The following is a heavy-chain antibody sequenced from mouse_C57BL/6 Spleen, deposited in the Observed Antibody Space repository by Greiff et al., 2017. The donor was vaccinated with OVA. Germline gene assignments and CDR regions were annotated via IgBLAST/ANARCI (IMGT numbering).Heavy chain of an antibody. CDR2: IDPETGGT. CDR3: TRGNYYGKDAMDY. V-gene: IGHV1-15*01. D-gene: IGHD1-1*01. CDR1: GYTFTDYE. Sequence: QVQLQQSGAELVRPGASVTLSCKASGYTFTDYEMHWVKQTPVHGLEWIGAIDPETGGTAYNQKFKGKAILTADKSSSTAYMELRSLTSEDSAVYYCTRGNYYGKDAMDYWGQGTSVTVSS. J-gene: IGHJ4*01.